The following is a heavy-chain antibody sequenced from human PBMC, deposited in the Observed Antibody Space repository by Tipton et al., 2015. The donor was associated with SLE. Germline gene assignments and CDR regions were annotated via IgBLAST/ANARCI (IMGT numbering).Heavy chain of an antibody. Sequence: TLSLTCTVSGTSISGYYWNWIRQSPGRGLEWVGYISYSGNTNYNPSLKRRVTISVDTSKTHFSLNLSSVTAADTAVYYCARGGRGSDLRGSIYLGLWGQGALVTASS. J-gene: IGHJ1*01. V-gene: IGHV4-59*01. CDR2: ISYSGNT. CDR3: ARGGRGSDLRGSIYLGL. CDR1: GTSISGYY. D-gene: IGHD3-16*01.